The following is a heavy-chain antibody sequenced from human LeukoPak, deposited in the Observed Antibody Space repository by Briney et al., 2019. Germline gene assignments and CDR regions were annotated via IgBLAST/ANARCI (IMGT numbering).Heavy chain of an antibody. V-gene: IGHV3-23*01. Sequence: PGGSLRLSCAASGFTFSSYAMSWVRQAPGKGLEWVSSISGSGDNTYYADSVKGRFTISRDNSKNTLYVQVNSLGTEDTAVYYCVTGDIIGIVVGVGLVYWGQGTLVTVSS. CDR2: ISGSGDNT. CDR1: GFTFSSYA. D-gene: IGHD3-22*01. J-gene: IGHJ4*02. CDR3: VTGDIIGIVVGVGLVY.